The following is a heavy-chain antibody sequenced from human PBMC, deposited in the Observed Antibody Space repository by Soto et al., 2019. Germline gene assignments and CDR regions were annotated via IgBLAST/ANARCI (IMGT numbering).Heavy chain of an antibody. V-gene: IGHV4-30-4*01. D-gene: IGHD3-16*01. CDR3: ARGDGGSFDTGVYHYYFHP. CDR1: GGSISGVDYY. CDR2: IYYSGNT. J-gene: IGHJ1*01. Sequence: SETLSLTCTVPGGSISGVDYYWSWIRQPPGKGLEWIGYIYYSGNTKYNPSLRSRVTFSEDTSKNQFSLRLTSVTAADTAVYFCARGDGGSFDTGVYHYYFHPWGQGPLVT.